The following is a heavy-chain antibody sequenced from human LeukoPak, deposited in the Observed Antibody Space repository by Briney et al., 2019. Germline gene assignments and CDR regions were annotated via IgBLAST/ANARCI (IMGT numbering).Heavy chain of an antibody. CDR3: ARRSYRADVDV. Sequence: SETLSLTCTVSGGPMITSSYYWVWIRQPPSKGLEWIANMYYNGRTQYSRSRSLTGRVTISVDTSTNHFSLRLCFVTAADTGVYCCARRSYRADVDVWGQGTTVTVSS. D-gene: IGHD3-10*01. V-gene: IGHV4-39*02. CDR2: MYYNGRT. CDR1: GGPMITSSYY. J-gene: IGHJ6*02.